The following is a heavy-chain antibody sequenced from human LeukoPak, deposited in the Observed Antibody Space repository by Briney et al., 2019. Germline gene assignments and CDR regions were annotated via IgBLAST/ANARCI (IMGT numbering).Heavy chain of an antibody. J-gene: IGHJ6*03. CDR2: IIPIFGTA. D-gene: IGHD3-22*01. V-gene: IGHV1-69*06. CDR1: GGTFSSYA. CDR3: ARSSGYYSSLFYMHV. Sequence: SVKVSCKASGGTFSSYAISWVRQAPGQGLEWMGGIIPIFGTANYAQKFQGRVTITADKSTSTAYMELSSLRSEDTAVYYCARSSGYYSSLFYMHVWGKGTTVTVSS.